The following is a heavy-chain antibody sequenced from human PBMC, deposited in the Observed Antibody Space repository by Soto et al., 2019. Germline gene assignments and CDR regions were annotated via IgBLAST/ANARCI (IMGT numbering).Heavy chain of an antibody. CDR2: FNAGNGNT. Sequence: ASVKVSCKASGYTFTSYAMHWVRQAPGQRLEWMGWFNAGNGNTKYSQKFQGRVTITRDTSASTAYMELSSLRSEDTAVYYCARGLAPYYFDYWGQGTLVTVSS. CDR1: GYTFTSYA. V-gene: IGHV1-3*01. J-gene: IGHJ4*02. CDR3: ARGLAPYYFDY. D-gene: IGHD6-19*01.